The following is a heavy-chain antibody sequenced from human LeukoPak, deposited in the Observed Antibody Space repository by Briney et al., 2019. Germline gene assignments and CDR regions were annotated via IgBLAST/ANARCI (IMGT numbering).Heavy chain of an antibody. Sequence: QPGGSLRLSCAASGFTFSSYGMHWVRQAPGKGLEWVAVISYDGSNKYYTDSVKGRFTISRDNSMNTLYLQMNSLRAEDTSFYYCAKGYGLQLVNNWFDPWGQGTLVTVSS. J-gene: IGHJ5*02. V-gene: IGHV3-30*18. CDR2: ISYDGSNK. D-gene: IGHD6-13*01. CDR1: GFTFSSYG. CDR3: AKGYGLQLVNNWFDP.